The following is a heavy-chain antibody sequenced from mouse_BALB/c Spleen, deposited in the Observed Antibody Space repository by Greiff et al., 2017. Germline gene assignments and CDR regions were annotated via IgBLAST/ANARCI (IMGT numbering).Heavy chain of an antibody. CDR1: GYAFSSYW. Sequence: QVQLQQSGAELVRPGSSVKISCKASGYAFSSYWMNWVKQRPGQGLEWIEQIYPGDGDTNYNGKFKGKATLTADKSSSTAYMQLSSLTSEDSAVYFCARRPWGGYYAMDYWGQGTSVTVSS. J-gene: IGHJ4*01. V-gene: IGHV1-80*01. CDR3: ARRPWGGYYAMDY. CDR2: IYPGDGDT.